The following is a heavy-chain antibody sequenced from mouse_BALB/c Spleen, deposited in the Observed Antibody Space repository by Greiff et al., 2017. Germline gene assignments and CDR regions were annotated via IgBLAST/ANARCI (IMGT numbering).Heavy chain of an antibody. J-gene: IGHJ2*01. Sequence: DVMLVESGGGLVKPGGSLKLSCAASGFTFSSYAMSWVRQTPEKRLEWVASISSGGSTYYPDSVKGRFTISRDNARNILYLQMSSLRSEDTAMYYCARGELRLRLFDYWGQGTTLTVSS. CDR3: ARGELRLRLFDY. V-gene: IGHV5-6-5*01. CDR2: ISSGGST. D-gene: IGHD1-2*01. CDR1: GFTFSSYA.